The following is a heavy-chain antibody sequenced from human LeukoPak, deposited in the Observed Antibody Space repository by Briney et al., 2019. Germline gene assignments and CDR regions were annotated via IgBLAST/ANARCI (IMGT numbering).Heavy chain of an antibody. V-gene: IGHV3-21*01. Sequence: GGSLTLSCAASGFTFSSYSMHCVRQAPGKGLEWVSSISSSSSYIYYADSVKGRFTISRDNAKNSLYLQMNSLRAEDTAVYYCARGGPRYYYGSGSDFDYWGQGTLVTVSS. CDR1: GFTFSSYS. D-gene: IGHD3-10*01. CDR2: ISSSSSYI. J-gene: IGHJ4*02. CDR3: ARGGPRYYYGSGSDFDY.